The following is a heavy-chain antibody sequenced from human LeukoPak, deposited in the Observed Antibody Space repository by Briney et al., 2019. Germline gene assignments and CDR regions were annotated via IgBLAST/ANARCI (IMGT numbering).Heavy chain of an antibody. CDR1: GFTFSSYN. V-gene: IGHV3-21*01. J-gene: IGHJ4*01. CDR3: ARDRTGSYYGIDSY. CDR2: ISSSSSYI. Sequence: GGSLRLSCAASGFTFSSYNMNWVRQAPGKGLEWVSSISSSSSYIYYADSVKGRFTISRDNAKNSLYLQMNSLRAEDTAVYYCARDRTGSYYGIDSYWGQGTLVTVFS. D-gene: IGHD1-26*01.